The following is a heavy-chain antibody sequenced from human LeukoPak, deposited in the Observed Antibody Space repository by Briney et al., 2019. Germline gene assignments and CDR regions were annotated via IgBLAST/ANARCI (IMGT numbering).Heavy chain of an antibody. J-gene: IGHJ5*02. D-gene: IGHD2-15*01. CDR2: ISGSGGST. CDR1: GLTFSSYA. Sequence: GGSLSLSCAASGLTFSSYAMSWVRQAPGKGLEWVSAISGSGGSTYYADSVKGRFTISRDNSKNTLYLQMNSMRNEDTAVYYCAQVGIVVVVAAPTSNWFVTWGQGTLVTVSP. CDR3: AQVGIVVVVAAPTSNWFVT. V-gene: IGHV3-23*01.